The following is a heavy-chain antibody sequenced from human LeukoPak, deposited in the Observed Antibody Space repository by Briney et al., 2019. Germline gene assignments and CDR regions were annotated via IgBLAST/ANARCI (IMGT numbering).Heavy chain of an antibody. CDR3: AGADRHDYGEDY. CDR2: IYYSGRS. J-gene: IGHJ4*02. CDR1: GGSISSYY. Sequence: SETLSLTCTVSGGSISSYYWSWIRQPPGKGLEWIGFIYYSGRSYYNPSLKSRVTMSVDTSKNQFSLKLTSVTAADTAVYYCAGADRHDYGEDYWGQGTLVTVSS. D-gene: IGHD4-17*01. V-gene: IGHV4-59*01.